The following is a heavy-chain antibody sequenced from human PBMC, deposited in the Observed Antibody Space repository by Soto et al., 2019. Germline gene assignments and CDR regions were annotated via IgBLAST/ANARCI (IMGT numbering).Heavy chain of an antibody. D-gene: IGHD4-17*01. CDR2: INPGIGDT. Sequence: QVQLVQSGAEVKKPGASVKVSCKTSGYTFTAYSMHWVRQAPGQRLEWMGWINPGIGDTKYSQKFKDRVTLTSDTSANTAYMELSSLSAEDTGVYYCSRSGGDYGDYTFDFWGQGTLVTVSS. J-gene: IGHJ4*02. CDR3: SRSGGDYGDYTFDF. V-gene: IGHV1-3*01. CDR1: GYTFTAYS.